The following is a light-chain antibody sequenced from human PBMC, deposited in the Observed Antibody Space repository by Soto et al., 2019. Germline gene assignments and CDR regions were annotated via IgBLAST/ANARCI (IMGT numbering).Light chain of an antibody. Sequence: QSALTQPPSASGTPGQRVTISCSGSSSNIGSNYVYWYRQLPGTAPKLLIYRNNQRPSGVPDRFSGSKSGTSASLAISGLRSEDEADYYCAAWDDSLSGQVFGGGTKLTVL. CDR1: SSNIGSNY. J-gene: IGLJ2*01. V-gene: IGLV1-47*01. CDR3: AAWDDSLSGQV. CDR2: RNN.